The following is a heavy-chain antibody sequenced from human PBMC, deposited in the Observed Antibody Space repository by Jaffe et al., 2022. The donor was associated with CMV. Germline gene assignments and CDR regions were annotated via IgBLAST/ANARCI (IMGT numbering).Heavy chain of an antibody. CDR1: GFTFSSYW. CDR2: IKQDGSEK. J-gene: IGHJ6*02. Sequence: EVQLVESGGGLVQPGGSLRLSCAASGFTFSSYWMSWVRQAPGKGLEWVANIKQDGSEKYYVDSVKGRFTISRDNAKNSLYLQMNSLRAEDTAVYYCARDGGMVRGVYYYYGMDVWGQGTTVTVSS. D-gene: IGHD3-10*01. CDR3: ARDGGMVRGVYYYYGMDV. V-gene: IGHV3-7*01.